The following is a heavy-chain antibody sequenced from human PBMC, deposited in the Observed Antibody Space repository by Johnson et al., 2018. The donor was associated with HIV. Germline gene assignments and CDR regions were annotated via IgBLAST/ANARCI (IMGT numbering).Heavy chain of an antibody. J-gene: IGHJ3*02. V-gene: IGHV3-30*03. CDR2: ISYDGSNK. CDR1: GFTFSSYG. CDR3: ARKTGYDAFDM. Sequence: QVQLVESGGGVVQPGRSLRLSCAASGFTFSSYGMHWVRQAPGKGLEWVAVISYDGSNKYYADSVKGRFTISRDNSKNTLYLQMNSLRAEDTAVYYCARKTGYDAFDMWGQGTMVTVSS. D-gene: IGHD3-9*01.